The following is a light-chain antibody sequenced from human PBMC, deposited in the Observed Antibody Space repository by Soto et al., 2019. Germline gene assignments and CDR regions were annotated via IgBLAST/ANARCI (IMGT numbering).Light chain of an antibody. CDR3: VQALQSPPWT. J-gene: IGKJ1*01. CDR2: LGS. V-gene: IGKV2-28*01. Sequence: DIVVTQSPLTLPVTPGETASISCRSSQSLLHSNGYNYLDWYQQKPGQSPQLLIYLGSNRASGVPDRFSGSGSGTDFTLKISRVEAEDVGVYFCVQALQSPPWTFGQGTKVEIK. CDR1: QSLLHSNGYNY.